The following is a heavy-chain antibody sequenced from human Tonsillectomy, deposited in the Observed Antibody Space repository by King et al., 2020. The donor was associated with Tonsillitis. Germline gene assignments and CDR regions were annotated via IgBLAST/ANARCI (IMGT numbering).Heavy chain of an antibody. CDR1: GYSISSGYY. J-gene: IGHJ5*02. V-gene: IGHV4-38-2*02. Sequence: QLQESGPGLVKPSETLSLTCTVSGYSISSGYYWGWIRQPPGEGLGWIGSIWHSGSPYYNPSLKSRVTIPVDTPKNQFTLKLTPVTAADTAIYYCATVVGKSWVGYNWFDPWGQGTLVTVSS. CDR2: IWHSGSP. CDR3: ATVVGKSWVGYNWFDP. D-gene: IGHD3-10*01.